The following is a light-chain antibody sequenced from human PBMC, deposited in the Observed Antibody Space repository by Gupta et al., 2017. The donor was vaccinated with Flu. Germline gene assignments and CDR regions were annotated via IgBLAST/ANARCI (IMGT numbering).Light chain of an antibody. CDR3: SSYTGRNTLV. Sequence: TSSDVGVYNYVSWYQLHPGKAPKLMIYEVSNRPSGISNRFSGSKSGNTASLTISGLQAEDAADYYCSSYTGRNTLVFGTGTKVTVL. CDR2: EVS. CDR1: SSDVGVYNY. V-gene: IGLV2-14*01. J-gene: IGLJ1*01.